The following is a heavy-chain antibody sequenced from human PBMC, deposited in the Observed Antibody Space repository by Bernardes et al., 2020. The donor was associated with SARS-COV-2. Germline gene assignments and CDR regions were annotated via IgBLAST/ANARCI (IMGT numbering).Heavy chain of an antibody. D-gene: IGHD2-2*01. J-gene: IGHJ4*02. V-gene: IGHV3-23*01. CDR3: AKEVPANDY. Sequence: GGSLRLSRVVSGFSFGSSAMSWVRQAPGKGLEWVSGISLDGSQTYYADSVRGRFLISRDISKNTLYLQMDSLRVDDTAMYFCAKEVPANDYWGQGTLVTVAS. CDR1: GFSFGSSA. CDR2: ISLDGSQT.